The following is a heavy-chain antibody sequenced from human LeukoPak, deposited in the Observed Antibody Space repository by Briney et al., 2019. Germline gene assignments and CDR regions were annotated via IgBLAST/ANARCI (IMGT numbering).Heavy chain of an antibody. V-gene: IGHV3-74*01. Sequence: PGGSLRLSCAASGFTFSSYWMHWVRQAPGKGLVWVSRIISDGSNTGYADSVKGRFTISRDNDKNTVYLQMNSLSAEDTAVYYCASSFSAVDYWGQGTLVTVSS. CDR1: GFTFSSYW. CDR2: IISDGSNT. J-gene: IGHJ4*02. CDR3: ASSFSAVDY. D-gene: IGHD3-10*01.